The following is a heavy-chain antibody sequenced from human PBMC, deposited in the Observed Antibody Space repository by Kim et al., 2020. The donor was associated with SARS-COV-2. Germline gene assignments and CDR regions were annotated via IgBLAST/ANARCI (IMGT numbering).Heavy chain of an antibody. V-gene: IGHV3-23*01. CDR2: T. CDR3: ARIIEAEGTDF. D-gene: IGHD6-13*01. J-gene: IGHJ4*02. Sequence: TYYADSGKGRFTISRDNFKNTLYLQMNSLGAEDTAVYYCARIIEAEGTDFWGQGTLVTVSS.